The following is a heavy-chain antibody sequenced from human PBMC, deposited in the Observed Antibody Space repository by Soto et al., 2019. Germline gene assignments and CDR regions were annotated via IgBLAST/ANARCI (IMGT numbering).Heavy chain of an antibody. J-gene: IGHJ4*02. CDR3: ARDPITGTTFL. D-gene: IGHD1-7*01. Sequence: SETLSLTCAVYGGSFSGYYWSWIRQPPGKGLEWIGEINHSGSTNYNPSLKSRVTISVDTSKNQFSLKLSSVTAADTAVYYCARDPITGTTFLWGQGTLVTVSS. CDR1: GGSFSGYY. V-gene: IGHV4-34*01. CDR2: INHSGST.